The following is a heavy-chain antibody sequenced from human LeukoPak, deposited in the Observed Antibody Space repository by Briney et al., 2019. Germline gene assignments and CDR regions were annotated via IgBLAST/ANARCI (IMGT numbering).Heavy chain of an antibody. CDR1: GFTVSSNY. J-gene: IGHJ5*02. CDR2: IYHSGST. D-gene: IGHD2-2*01. V-gene: IGHV4-4*02. CDR3: ARGRQIVDVPAAMIAFDP. Sequence: PGGSLRLSCAASGFTVSSNYMSWVRQAPGRGLEWIGHIYHSGSTYYNPSLKSRVSMSVDRSKNQFSLNLSSVTAADTAVYYCARGRQIVDVPAAMIAFDPWGQGTLVTVSS.